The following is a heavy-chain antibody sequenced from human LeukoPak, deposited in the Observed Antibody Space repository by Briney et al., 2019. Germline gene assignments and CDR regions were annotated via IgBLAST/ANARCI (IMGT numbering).Heavy chain of an antibody. V-gene: IGHV1-2*02. CDR2: INPNSGGT. Sequence: GASVKVSCKASGYTFTSYYMHWVRQAPGQGLEWMGWINPNSGGTNYAQKFQGRVTMTRDTSISTAYMELSRLRSDDTAVYYCARVYYYGSGSYSLDYWGQGTLVTVSS. D-gene: IGHD3-10*01. CDR1: GYTFTSYY. CDR3: ARVYYYGSGSYSLDY. J-gene: IGHJ4*02.